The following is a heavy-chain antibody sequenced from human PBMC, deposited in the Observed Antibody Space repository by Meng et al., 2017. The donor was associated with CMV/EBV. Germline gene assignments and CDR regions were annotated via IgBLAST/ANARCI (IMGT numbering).Heavy chain of an antibody. Sequence: GESLKISCAASGFTVSSNYMSWVRQAPGKGLEWVSVIYSGGSTYYADSVKGRFTISRDNSKNTLYLQMNSLRAEDTAVYYCATTASSGYYYYFNYWVQGTLVTVSS. CDR1: GFTVSSNY. CDR3: ATTASSGYYYYFNY. D-gene: IGHD3-22*01. CDR2: IYSGGST. V-gene: IGHV3-53*01. J-gene: IGHJ4*02.